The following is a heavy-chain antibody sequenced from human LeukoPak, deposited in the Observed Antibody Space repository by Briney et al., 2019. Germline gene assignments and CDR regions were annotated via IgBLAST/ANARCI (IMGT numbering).Heavy chain of an antibody. CDR1: GGSFSGYY. D-gene: IGHD3-10*01. J-gene: IGHJ4*02. CDR3: ARGGGSGSYYKTRSKYFDY. Sequence: SETLSLTCAVYGGSFSGYYWSWIRQPPGKGLEWIGEINHSGSTNYNPSLKSRVTISVDTSKNQFSLKLSSVTAADTAVYYCARGGGSGSYYKTRSKYFDYWGQGTLVTVSS. V-gene: IGHV4-34*01. CDR2: INHSGST.